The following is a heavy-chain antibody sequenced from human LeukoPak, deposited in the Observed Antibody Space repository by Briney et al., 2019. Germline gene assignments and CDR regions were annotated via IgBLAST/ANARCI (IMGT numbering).Heavy chain of an antibody. Sequence: GGSLRLSCVASGFTFSTYWMSWVRQAPGKGLEWVANINQDGSDKYYVDSVRGRLTISRDNAKNSLYLQMNSLRVEDTAVYYCASDPFTISAYDAFNIWGQGTVVAVSS. V-gene: IGHV3-7*01. CDR2: INQDGSDK. J-gene: IGHJ3*02. D-gene: IGHD3-3*02. CDR3: ASDPFTISAYDAFNI. CDR1: GFTFSTYW.